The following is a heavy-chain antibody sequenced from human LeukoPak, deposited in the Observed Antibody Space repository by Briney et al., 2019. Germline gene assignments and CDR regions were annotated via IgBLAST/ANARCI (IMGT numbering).Heavy chain of an antibody. D-gene: IGHD2-8*01. V-gene: IGHV3-48*03. Sequence: GGSLRLSCAASGFSLRSSEMNWVRQAPGKGPEWVAHINSADNVQYYTDSVRGRFTMSRDNAKDLLSLQMNSLRDDDTAVYYCARDTVNGPFVISLDLWGQGVLVTVSS. CDR1: GFSLRSSE. CDR3: ARDTVNGPFVISLDL. J-gene: IGHJ5*02. CDR2: INSADNVQ.